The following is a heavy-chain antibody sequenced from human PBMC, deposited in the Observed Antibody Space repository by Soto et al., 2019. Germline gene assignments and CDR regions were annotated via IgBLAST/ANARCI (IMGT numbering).Heavy chain of an antibody. CDR3: AKDRLGGNFDY. CDR1: GFTFSDHY. J-gene: IGHJ4*02. CDR2: ISGTGGST. V-gene: IGHV3-23*01. Sequence: GGSLRLSCAASGFTFSDHYMDWVRQAPGKGLEWVATISGTGGSTYYADSVKGRFTISRDNSKNTLYLQMNSLRVEDAAVYYCAKDRLGGNFDYWGQGTQVTVSS.